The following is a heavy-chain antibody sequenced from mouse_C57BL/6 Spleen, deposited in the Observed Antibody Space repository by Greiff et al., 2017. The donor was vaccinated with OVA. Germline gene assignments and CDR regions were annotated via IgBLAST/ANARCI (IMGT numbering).Heavy chain of an antibody. CDR2: IWWDDDK. J-gene: IGHJ4*01. CDR3: ARIPRYDGYYADAMDY. CDR1: GFSLSTFGMG. V-gene: IGHV8-8*01. Sequence: QVTLKESGPGILQPSQTLSLTCSFSGFSLSTFGMGVGWIRQPSGKGLEWLAHIWWDDDKYYNPALKSRLTISKDTSKNQVFLKIANVDTADTATYYCARIPRYDGYYADAMDYWGQGTSVTVSS. D-gene: IGHD2-3*01.